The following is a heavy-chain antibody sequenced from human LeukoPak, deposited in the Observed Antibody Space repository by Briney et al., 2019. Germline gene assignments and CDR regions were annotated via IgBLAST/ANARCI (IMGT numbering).Heavy chain of an antibody. CDR3: ARGLRYSKNYVVEY. V-gene: IGHV4-30-4*01. CDR1: GGSVTNDNYF. D-gene: IGHD5-12*01. J-gene: IGHJ4*02. CDR2: IYYTAGS. Sequence: PSETLSLTCTVSGGSVTNDNYFWSWTRQPPGEGLEWIAYIYYTAGSYYNPSLRSRVTMSIDTSRNQFSLKLSSVSAADTAVYHCARGLRYSKNYVVEYWGQGTLVTVSS.